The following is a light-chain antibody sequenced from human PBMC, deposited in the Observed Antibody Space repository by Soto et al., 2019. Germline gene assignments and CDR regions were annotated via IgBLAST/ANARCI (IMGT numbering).Light chain of an antibody. Sequence: QLVLTQSPSASASLGASVKLTCTLSSGHSSLAIAWHQQQPEKGPRYLMKLHSDGSDSKGDGVPDRFSGSSSGAERYLTVSRLQDEDEADYYCQTWGPGIQVFGGGTKLTVL. CDR1: SGHSSLA. V-gene: IGLV4-69*01. CDR2: LHSDGSD. CDR3: QTWGPGIQV. J-gene: IGLJ2*01.